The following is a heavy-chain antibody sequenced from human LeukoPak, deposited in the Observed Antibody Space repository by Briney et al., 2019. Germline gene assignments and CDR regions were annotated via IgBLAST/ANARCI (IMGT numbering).Heavy chain of an antibody. CDR2: INHSGST. Sequence: SETLSLTCAVYGGSFSGYYRSWIRQPPGKGLEWIGEINHSGSTNYNPSLKSRVTLSVDTSKNQFSLNLASVTAADTAVYYCATIGHWFRSTDHWGQGTLVTVSS. CDR3: ATIGHWFRSTDH. CDR1: GGSFSGYY. V-gene: IGHV4-34*01. J-gene: IGHJ4*02. D-gene: IGHD5/OR15-5a*01.